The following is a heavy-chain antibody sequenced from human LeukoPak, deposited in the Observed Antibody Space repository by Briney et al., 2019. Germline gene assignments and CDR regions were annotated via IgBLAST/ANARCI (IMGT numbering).Heavy chain of an antibody. CDR2: IYYSGST. V-gene: IGHV4-39*01. Sequence: PSETLSLTCTVSGGSISGSSYYWGWIRQPPGKGLEWIGSIYYSGSTYYNPSLKSRVTISVDTSKNQFSLKLSSVTAADTAVYYCASAEYKGPLRTWGQGTLVTVSS. CDR1: GGSISGSSYY. CDR3: ASAEYKGPLRT. J-gene: IGHJ5*02. D-gene: IGHD2/OR15-2a*01.